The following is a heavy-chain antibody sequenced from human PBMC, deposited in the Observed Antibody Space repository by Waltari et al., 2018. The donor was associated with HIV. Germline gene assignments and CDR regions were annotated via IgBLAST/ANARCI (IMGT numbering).Heavy chain of an antibody. CDR2: INPNSGGT. Sequence: QVQLVQSGAEVRKPGASVKVSCKASGYTSTGYYLHWVRQAPGQGLEWMGRINPNSGGTNYAQKFPARVTMTRDTSIGAAYMELSSLRPNDTAVYYCARVTTVTGDSYFYYGMDVWGQGTTVTVSS. J-gene: IGHJ6*02. D-gene: IGHD4-17*01. CDR1: GYTSTGYY. V-gene: IGHV1-2*06. CDR3: ARVTTVTGDSYFYYGMDV.